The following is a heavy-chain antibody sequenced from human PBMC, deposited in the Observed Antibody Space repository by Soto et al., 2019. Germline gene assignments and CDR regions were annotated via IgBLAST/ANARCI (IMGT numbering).Heavy chain of an antibody. J-gene: IGHJ6*02. CDR2: IYYSGST. CDR1: GGSISSYY. D-gene: IGHD3-3*01. CDR3: ARGGGGYYDFWSGYYRAPDYYYYGMDV. Sequence: SETLSLTCTASGGSISSYYWSWIRQPPGKGLEWIGYIYYSGSTNYNPSLKSRVTISVDTSKNQFSLKLSSVTAADTAVYYCARGGGGYYDFWSGYYRAPDYYYYGMDVWGQGTTVTVSS. V-gene: IGHV4-59*01.